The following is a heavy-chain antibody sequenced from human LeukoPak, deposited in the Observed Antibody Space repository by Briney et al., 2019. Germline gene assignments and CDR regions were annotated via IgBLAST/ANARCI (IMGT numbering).Heavy chain of an antibody. CDR1: GYTFTSYD. Sequence: ASVKVSCKASGYTFTSYDINWVRQAPGQGLEWMGWMNPNSGNTGYAQKFQGRVTMTRNTSISTAYMELSSLRSEDTAVYYCARGPPRPPTLLRYFDWPRLPLSGWFDPWGQGTLVTVSS. CDR2: MNPNSGNT. V-gene: IGHV1-8*01. D-gene: IGHD3-9*01. CDR3: ARGPPRPPTLLRYFDWPRLPLSGWFDP. J-gene: IGHJ5*02.